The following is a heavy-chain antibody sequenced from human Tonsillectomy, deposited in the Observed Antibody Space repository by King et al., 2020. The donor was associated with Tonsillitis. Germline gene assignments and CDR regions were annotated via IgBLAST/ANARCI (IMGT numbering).Heavy chain of an antibody. CDR1: GNNFNSYY. D-gene: IGHD2-2*01. V-gene: IGHV5-10-1*01. CDR3: AREIVVVPGDYYYYMDV. Sequence: QLVQSGAEVKKPGESLRISCQGSGNNFNSYYITWVRQMPGKGLEWMGSSHPTDSHTNYSPSFQGHVTISADKSISTAYLHWSSLKASDTAMYYCAREIVVVPGDYYYYMDVWGKGTTVTVSS. J-gene: IGHJ6*03. CDR2: SHPTDSHT.